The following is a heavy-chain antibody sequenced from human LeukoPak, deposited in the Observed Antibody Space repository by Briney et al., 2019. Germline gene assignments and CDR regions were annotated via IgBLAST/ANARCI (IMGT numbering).Heavy chain of an antibody. CDR2: INPNSGGT. V-gene: IGHV1-2*02. Sequence: ASVKVSCKASGYTFTGYYMHWVRQAPGQGLEWMGWINPNSGGTDYAQKFQGRVTMTRDTSINTAYMELSRLRSDDTTVYYRARGYGDYEDAFDIWGQGTMVTVSS. CDR3: ARGYGDYEDAFDI. D-gene: IGHD4-17*01. CDR1: GYTFTGYY. J-gene: IGHJ3*02.